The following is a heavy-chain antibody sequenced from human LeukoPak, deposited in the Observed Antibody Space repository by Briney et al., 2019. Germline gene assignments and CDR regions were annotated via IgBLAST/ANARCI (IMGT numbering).Heavy chain of an antibody. CDR1: GYSFTSYW. V-gene: IGHV5-51*01. CDR3: ARLPLKCSGGTCFLLDY. D-gene: IGHD2-15*01. CDR2: IYPGESDT. Sequence: GESLKISCKGSGYSFTSYWIGWVRQMPGKGLEWMGIIYPGESDTRYSPSFQGLVTISVDKSISTAYLQWSSLRASDTAMYYCARLPLKCSGGTCFLLDYWGQGTLVTVSS. J-gene: IGHJ4*02.